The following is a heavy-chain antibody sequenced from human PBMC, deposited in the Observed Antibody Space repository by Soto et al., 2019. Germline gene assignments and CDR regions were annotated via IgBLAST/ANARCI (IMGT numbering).Heavy chain of an antibody. V-gene: IGHV3-11*01. J-gene: IGHJ6*02. CDR3: ARDVVPTFATEDEFYYGMDV. CDR1: GFALSDYY. Sequence: QVQLVESGGGLVKPGGSLRLSCAGSGFALSDYYMNWIRQAPGKGLEWVAYITSSATTIFYADSVKGRFTISRDNAKNSRYFQMSSLSAGDTAVYYCARDVVPTFATEDEFYYGMDVWGQGTTVTVSS. D-gene: IGHD3-10*02. CDR2: ITSSATTI.